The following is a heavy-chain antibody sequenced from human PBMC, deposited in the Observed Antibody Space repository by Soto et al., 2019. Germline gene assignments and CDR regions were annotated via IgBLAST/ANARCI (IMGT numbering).Heavy chain of an antibody. CDR3: ARDSGRSDVRPAASSAMDV. V-gene: IGHV1-69*08. J-gene: IGHJ6*02. CDR1: GGTFNRYT. Sequence: QVQLVQSGAEVKKPGSSVKVSCKGSGGTFNRYTITWVRQAPGQGLEWLGRIIPMFGIASYAQNFQGRVTTTADKSTSTDYMELSSLSPEDTAVSYWARDSGRSDVRPAASSAMDVWGQGTTVTVSS. CDR2: IIPMFGIA. D-gene: IGHD2-2*01.